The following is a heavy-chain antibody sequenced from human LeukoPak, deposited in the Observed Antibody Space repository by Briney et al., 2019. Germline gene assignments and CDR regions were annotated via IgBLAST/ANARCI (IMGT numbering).Heavy chain of an antibody. CDR2: ISYDGSNK. Sequence: GGSLRLSCAASGFTFSSYGMHWVRQAPGKGLEWVAVISYDGSNKYYADSVKGRFTISRDNSKNTLYLQINSLTAEDTAVFYCARGSSSGWYYFDYWGQGTLVTVSS. D-gene: IGHD6-19*01. CDR1: GFTFSSYG. V-gene: IGHV3-30*03. J-gene: IGHJ4*02. CDR3: ARGSSSGWYYFDY.